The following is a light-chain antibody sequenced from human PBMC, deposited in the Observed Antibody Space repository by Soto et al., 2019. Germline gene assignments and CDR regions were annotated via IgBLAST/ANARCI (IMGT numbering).Light chain of an antibody. V-gene: IGKV3-20*01. Sequence: EIVLTQSPGTLSLSPGERATLSCRASQSVSNNYLAWYQQKPGQAPRLLISAASSRATAIPARFSGSGSGTDFTLTISRLEPDDFAVYFCQQYGSAPLTFGQGTRLEIE. CDR3: QQYGSAPLT. CDR2: AAS. J-gene: IGKJ5*01. CDR1: QSVSNNY.